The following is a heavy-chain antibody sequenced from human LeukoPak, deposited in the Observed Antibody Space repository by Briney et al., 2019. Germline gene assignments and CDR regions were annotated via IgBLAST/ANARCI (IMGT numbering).Heavy chain of an antibody. CDR1: GFTFSSYW. CDR2: INQDGSET. Sequence: GGSLRLSCAASGFTFSSYWMSWVRQAPGKGLEWVANINQDGSETYYVDSVKGRFTTSRDNSKNSVYLQMHSLRAEDTAVYYCARDFVRYPLEYWGQGSLVAVSS. D-gene: IGHD2-8*01. CDR3: ARDFVRYPLEY. V-gene: IGHV3-7*01. J-gene: IGHJ4*02.